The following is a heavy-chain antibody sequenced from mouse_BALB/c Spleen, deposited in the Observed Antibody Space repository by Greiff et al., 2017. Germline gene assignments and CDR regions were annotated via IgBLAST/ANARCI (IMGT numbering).Heavy chain of an antibody. CDR2: ISYSGST. J-gene: IGHJ4*01. V-gene: IGHV3-2*02. CDR3: ARYYDYDNYYAMDY. D-gene: IGHD2-4*01. CDR1: GYSITSDYA. Sequence: EVQLQESGPGLVKPSQSLSLTCTVTGYSITSDYAWNWIRQFPGNKLEWMGYISYSGSTSYNPSLKSRISITRDTSKNQFFLQLNSVTTEDTATYYCARYYDYDNYYAMDYWGQGTSVTVSS.